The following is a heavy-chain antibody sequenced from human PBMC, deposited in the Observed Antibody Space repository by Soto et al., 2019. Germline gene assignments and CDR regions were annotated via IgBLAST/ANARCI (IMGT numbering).Heavy chain of an antibody. Sequence: QAQLVQSGAEVRKPGASVKVSCKASGYTFTTYDINWVRQAPGQVLEWLGWMDPNSGSTGYAQNFQGRITMTRNISRNAAHMELSSLQSEDTAVYYCARERKFDFWRKGLDVWGQGTTVTVS. V-gene: IGHV1-8*01. J-gene: IGHJ6*02. CDR3: ARERKFDFWRKGLDV. CDR1: GYTFTTYD. D-gene: IGHD3-3*01. CDR2: MDPNSGST.